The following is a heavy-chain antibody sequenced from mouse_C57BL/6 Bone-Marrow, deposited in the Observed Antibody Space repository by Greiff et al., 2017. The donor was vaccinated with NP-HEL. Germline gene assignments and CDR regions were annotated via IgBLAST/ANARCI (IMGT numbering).Heavy chain of an antibody. CDR2: ISSGSSTI. J-gene: IGHJ3*01. CDR1: GFTFSDYG. CDR3: ARGPYYVAY. Sequence: DVKLVESGGGLVKPGGSLKLSCAASGFTFSDYGMHWVRQAPEKGLEWVAYISSGSSTIYYADTVNGRFTISRDNAKNTLFLQMTSLRSEDTAMYYCARGPYYVAYWGQGTLVTVSA. V-gene: IGHV5-17*01. D-gene: IGHD2-10*01.